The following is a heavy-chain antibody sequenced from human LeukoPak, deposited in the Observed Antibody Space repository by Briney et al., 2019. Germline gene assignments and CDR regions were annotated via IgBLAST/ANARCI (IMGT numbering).Heavy chain of an antibody. J-gene: IGHJ6*03. D-gene: IGHD5-18*01. CDR3: ARSGAMVTYHYYMDV. V-gene: IGHV3-48*04. Sequence: GGSLRLSCAASGFTFGTYSMNWVRQAPGKGLEWVSYISSSGSTIYYADSVKGRFTISRDNAKNSLYLQMNSLRAEDTAVYYCARSGAMVTYHYYMDVWGKGTTVTISS. CDR1: GFTFGTYS. CDR2: ISSSGSTI.